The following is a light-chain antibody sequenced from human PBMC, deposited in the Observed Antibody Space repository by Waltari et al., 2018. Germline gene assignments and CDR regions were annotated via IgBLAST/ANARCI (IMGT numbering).Light chain of an antibody. V-gene: IGKV3-20*01. CDR3: QHYVRLPAT. CDR1: QSVGRT. J-gene: IGKJ1*01. CDR2: GAS. Sequence: EIVLTQSPGTLSLSPGERATISCRASQSVGRTLAWYQQKPGQAPRPLIYGASSRATDIPDRFSGSGSGTDFSLTINRLEPEDFAVYFCQHYVRLPATFGQGTKVEIK.